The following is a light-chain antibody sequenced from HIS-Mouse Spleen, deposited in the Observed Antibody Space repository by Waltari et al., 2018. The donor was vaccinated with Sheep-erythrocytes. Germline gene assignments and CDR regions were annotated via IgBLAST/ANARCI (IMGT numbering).Light chain of an antibody. CDR2: DDS. CDR3: QVWDSSSDHVV. V-gene: IGLV3-21*02. CDR1: NIGSKS. Sequence: SYVLTQPPSVSVAPGQTARITCGGNNIGSKSVHWYQQKPGQAPVLVVYDDSDRPSGIPGRFYGSNSGNTATLTISRVEAGDEADYYCQVWDSSSDHVVFGGGTKLTVL. J-gene: IGLJ2*01.